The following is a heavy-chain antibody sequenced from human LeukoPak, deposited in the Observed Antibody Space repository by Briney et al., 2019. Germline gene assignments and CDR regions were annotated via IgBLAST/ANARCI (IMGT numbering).Heavy chain of an antibody. CDR3: ATKQWLAPPPDS. CDR1: GFTFSKYW. Sequence: GGSLRLSCAASGFTFSKYWMLWVRHAPGKGLESVSRINTDGTVTTYADSVKGRFTVSRDNADNTMFLQINSVRDEDTAVYYCATKQWLAPPPDSWGQGTPVTVS. D-gene: IGHD6-19*01. CDR2: INTDGTVT. J-gene: IGHJ4*02. V-gene: IGHV3-74*01.